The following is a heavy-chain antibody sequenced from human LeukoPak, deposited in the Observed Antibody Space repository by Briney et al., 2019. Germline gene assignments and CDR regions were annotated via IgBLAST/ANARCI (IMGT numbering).Heavy chain of an antibody. CDR2: INHSGST. V-gene: IGHV4-34*01. CDR3: ARGTYDFWSGYYTQYFDY. CDR1: GGSFSGYY. D-gene: IGHD3-3*01. Sequence: PSETLSLTCAVYGGSFSGYYRSWIRQPPGKGLEWIGEINHSGSTNYNPSLKSRVTISVDTSKNQFSLKLSSVTAADTAVYYCARGTYDFWSGYYTQYFDYWGQGTLVTVSS. J-gene: IGHJ4*02.